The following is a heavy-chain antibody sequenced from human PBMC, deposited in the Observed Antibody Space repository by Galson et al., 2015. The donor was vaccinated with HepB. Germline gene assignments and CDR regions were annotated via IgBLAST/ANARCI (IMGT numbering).Heavy chain of an antibody. CDR3: ARDFLAILGGMDV. J-gene: IGHJ6*02. Sequence: SCKASGGTFSNHAISWVRQAPGQGLEWMGGIIPIFGTANYAQRFQGRVTLTTDESTTTAYMELSSLRSDDTAIYYCARDFLAILGGMDVWGQGTTVTVSS. CDR1: GGTFSNHA. V-gene: IGHV1-69*05. CDR2: IIPIFGTA. D-gene: IGHD3-3*01.